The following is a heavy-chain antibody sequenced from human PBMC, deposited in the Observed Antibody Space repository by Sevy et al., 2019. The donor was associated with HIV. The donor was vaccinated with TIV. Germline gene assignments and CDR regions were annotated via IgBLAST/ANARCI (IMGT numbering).Heavy chain of an antibody. CDR3: ARKEYSSSSSVDY. V-gene: IGHV5-51*01. D-gene: IGHD6-6*01. Sequence: GESLKISCKGSGYSFTSYWIGWVRQMPGKGLEWMGIIYPADSDTRDSPSFQGQVTISADKSISTAYLQWSSLKASDTAMYYCARKEYSSSSSVDYWGQGTLVTVSS. J-gene: IGHJ4*02. CDR2: IYPADSDT. CDR1: GYSFTSYW.